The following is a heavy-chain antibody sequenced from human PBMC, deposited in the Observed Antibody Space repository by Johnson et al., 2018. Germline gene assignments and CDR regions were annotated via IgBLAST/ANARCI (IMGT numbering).Heavy chain of an antibody. Sequence: QVQLQESGAEVKKPGSSVKISCKATGGTFSTYAISWVRQAPGQGPEWMGGIIPVFGTSTYAQKFQDRVIISADDSTRTAYMELSSLTSADTAVYYCARSIHPELPLPPCDPWGQGTLVTVSS. V-gene: IGHV1-69*01. CDR2: IIPVFGTS. J-gene: IGHJ5*02. CDR3: ARSIHPELPLPPCDP. D-gene: IGHD1-14*01. CDR1: GGTFSTYA.